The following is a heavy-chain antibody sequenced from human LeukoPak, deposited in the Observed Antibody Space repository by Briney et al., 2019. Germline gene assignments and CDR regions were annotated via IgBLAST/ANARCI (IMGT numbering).Heavy chain of an antibody. J-gene: IGHJ4*02. Sequence: ASVKVSYKASGYTFTGYHIHWVRQAPGEGLECMGRSNPHSGDTNFAQKFQGRVTRTRYKSITTAYMDLSSLTPDDTAVYFCARDQGSLTRSWYTGYWGQGTQVTVSS. D-gene: IGHD6-13*01. CDR1: GYTFTGYH. CDR2: SNPHSGDT. V-gene: IGHV1-2*06. CDR3: ARDQGSLTRSWYTGY.